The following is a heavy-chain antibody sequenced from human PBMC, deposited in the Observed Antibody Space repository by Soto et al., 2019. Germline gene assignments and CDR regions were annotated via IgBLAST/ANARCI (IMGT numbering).Heavy chain of an antibody. CDR1: GFSFSDHA. Sequence: GGSLRLSCAASGFSFSDHAMHWVRRAPGKGLEWVALVAHDGTSKYYAGSVKGRFTISSDKSSNTLFLQMDSLDTEDTAVYYCARDNRITGIAAEIDLWGRGTLVTVSS. CDR3: ARDNRITGIAAEIDL. CDR2: VAHDGTSK. D-gene: IGHD1-20*01. J-gene: IGHJ5*02. V-gene: IGHV3-30-3*01.